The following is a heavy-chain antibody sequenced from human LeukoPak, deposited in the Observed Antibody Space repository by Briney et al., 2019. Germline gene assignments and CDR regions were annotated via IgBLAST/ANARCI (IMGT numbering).Heavy chain of an antibody. D-gene: IGHD1-26*01. J-gene: IGHJ6*03. CDR3: ARDPYSGTYGDTYYYYMDV. CDR2: TTSSSTYT. V-gene: IGHV3-21*01. CDR1: EFSVGSNY. Sequence: GGSLRPSCAASEFSVGSNYMTWVRQAPGKGLEWVSSTTSSSTYTFYADSVKGRFTISRDNARNSLYLQMNSLRAEDTAVYYCARDPYSGTYGDTYYYYMDVWGKGTTVTISS.